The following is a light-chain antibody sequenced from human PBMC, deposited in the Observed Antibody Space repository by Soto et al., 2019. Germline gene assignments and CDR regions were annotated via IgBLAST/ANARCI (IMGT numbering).Light chain of an antibody. CDR3: HQASSFPLS. CDR2: KAS. V-gene: IGKV1-12*01. J-gene: IGKJ4*01. CDR1: QVISSW. Sequence: DIQMTQSPSSVSASVGDTVPVSCRASQVISSWLAWYQQKPGRAPNLLIYKASTLQTGVPSRFSGSGSGTDFTLTITNLQPEDFATYYCHQASSFPLSFGGGTKVDIK.